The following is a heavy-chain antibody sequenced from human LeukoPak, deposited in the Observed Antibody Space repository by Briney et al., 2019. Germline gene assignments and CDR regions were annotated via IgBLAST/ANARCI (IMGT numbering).Heavy chain of an antibody. Sequence: ASVKVSCKASGGTFSSYAISWVRQAPGQGLEWMGGIIPIFGTANYAQKFQGRVTITADESTSTAYMELSSLRSEDTAVYYCARPSITIFGVVPRPHYYYMDVWGKGTTVTVSS. CDR1: GGTFSSYA. V-gene: IGHV1-69*01. CDR3: ARPSITIFGVVPRPHYYYMDV. CDR2: IIPIFGTA. J-gene: IGHJ6*03. D-gene: IGHD3-3*01.